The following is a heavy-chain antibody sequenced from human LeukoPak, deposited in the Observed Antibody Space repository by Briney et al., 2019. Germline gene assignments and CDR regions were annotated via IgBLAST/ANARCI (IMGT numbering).Heavy chain of an antibody. J-gene: IGHJ6*02. V-gene: IGHV3-21*01. D-gene: IGHD3-9*01. Sequence: GGSLRLSCAASGFTFSSYSMTWVRQAPGKGLEWVSSISSSSSYIYYADSVKSRFTISRDNAKNSLYLQMNSLRAEDTAVYYCARDRREDYDILTGLGFSYYYGMDVWGQGTTVTVSS. CDR1: GFTFSSYS. CDR2: ISSSSSYI. CDR3: ARDRREDYDILTGLGFSYYYGMDV.